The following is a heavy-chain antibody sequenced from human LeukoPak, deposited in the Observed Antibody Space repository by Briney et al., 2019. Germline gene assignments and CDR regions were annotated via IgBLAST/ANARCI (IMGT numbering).Heavy chain of an antibody. CDR1: GGTFSSYA. J-gene: IGHJ4*02. CDR2: INPNSGDT. D-gene: IGHD6-13*01. Sequence: GASVKVSCKASGGTFSSYAISWVRQAPGQGFEWMGWINPNSGDTSYTQTFQGRVTMTRDTSISTAYMELSSLRSDDTAVYYCARAQSLTAPAGTFANSWGQGTLVTVSP. V-gene: IGHV1-2*02. CDR3: ARAQSLTAPAGTFANS.